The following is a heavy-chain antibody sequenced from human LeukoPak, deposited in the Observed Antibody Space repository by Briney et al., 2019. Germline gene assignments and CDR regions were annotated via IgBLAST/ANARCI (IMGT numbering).Heavy chain of an antibody. J-gene: IGHJ4*02. V-gene: IGHV3-7*01. D-gene: IGHD6-13*01. Sequence: GGSLRLSCAASGFIFNNYWMNWVRQTPGKGLEWVANIKQDGSEKYYVDSVKGRFTISRDNAKNSLYLHMDSLRAEDTAVYYCARAAGGSSWYILDYWGQGTLVTVSS. CDR3: ARAAGGSSWYILDY. CDR2: IKQDGSEK. CDR1: GFIFNNYW.